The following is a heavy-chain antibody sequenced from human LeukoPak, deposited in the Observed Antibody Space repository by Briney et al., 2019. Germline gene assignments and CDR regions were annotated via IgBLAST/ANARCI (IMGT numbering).Heavy chain of an antibody. Sequence: SVKVSCKASGGTFSSYTISWVRQAPGQGPEWMGRIIPILGIANYAQKFQGRVTITADKSTSTAYMELSSLRSEDTAVYYCATDRDGYMFYFDYWGQGTLVTVSS. CDR1: GGTFSSYT. CDR2: IIPILGIA. J-gene: IGHJ4*02. V-gene: IGHV1-69*02. CDR3: ATDRDGYMFYFDY. D-gene: IGHD5-24*01.